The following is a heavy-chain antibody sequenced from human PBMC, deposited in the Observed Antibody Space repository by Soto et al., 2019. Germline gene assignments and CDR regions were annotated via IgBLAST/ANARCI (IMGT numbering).Heavy chain of an antibody. CDR2: IDPSDSYT. Sequence: PGESLKISCKGSGYSFIIYWISWVRQMPGKGLEGMGRIDPSDSYTNYSPAFQGHVNISADKSISTAYLQWSSLKASDTAMYYCEMARVGYFSSTSCPPVGHYYCGMEVWGQGTTVNVS. J-gene: IGHJ6*02. V-gene: IGHV5-10-1*01. CDR1: GYSFIIYW. D-gene: IGHD2-2*01. CDR3: EMARVGYFSSTSCPPVGHYYCGMEV.